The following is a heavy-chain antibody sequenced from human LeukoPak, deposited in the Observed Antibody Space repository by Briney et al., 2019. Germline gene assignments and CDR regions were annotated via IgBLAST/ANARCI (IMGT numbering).Heavy chain of an antibody. CDR1: GFTFSSYS. Sequence: GGSLGLSCSASGFTFSSYSMNWVRQAPGKGLEWVSSISSSSSYIYYADSVKGRFTISRDNAKNSLYLQMNSLRAEDTAVYYCARQGYGGNPRTAFNIWGQGTMVTVSS. J-gene: IGHJ3*02. CDR2: ISSSSSYI. V-gene: IGHV3-21*01. D-gene: IGHD4-23*01. CDR3: ARQGYGGNPRTAFNI.